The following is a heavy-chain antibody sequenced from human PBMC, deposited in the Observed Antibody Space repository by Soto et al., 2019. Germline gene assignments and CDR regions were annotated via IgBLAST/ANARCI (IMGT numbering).Heavy chain of an antibody. Sequence: QVQLQESGPGLVKPSQTLSLTCTVSGGSISSGGYYWSWIRQHPGKGLEWIGYIYYSGSTYYNPSLKSRVTISVDTSKHQFSLKLSSVTAADTAVYYCARGVNMVRGVIHTPYFDYWGQGTLVTVSS. J-gene: IGHJ4*02. CDR1: GGSISSGGYY. D-gene: IGHD3-10*01. V-gene: IGHV4-31*03. CDR2: IYYSGST. CDR3: ARGVNMVRGVIHTPYFDY.